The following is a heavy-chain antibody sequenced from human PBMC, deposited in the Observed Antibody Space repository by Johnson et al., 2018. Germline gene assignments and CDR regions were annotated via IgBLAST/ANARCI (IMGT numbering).Heavy chain of an antibody. D-gene: IGHD2-15*01. Sequence: VQLVESGGGLVQPGGSLRLSCAASGFTFSTYAMTWVRQAPGKGLEWVSAISGSGDSPYYADSVRGRFTISRDNSYNTLHLQRNSLRAEDTAGYYCAKEVVAGTSSSGYYGMDVWGKGTTVTVSS. J-gene: IGHJ6*04. CDR3: AKEVVAGTSSSGYYGMDV. CDR1: GFTFSTYA. V-gene: IGHV3-23*04. CDR2: ISGSGDSP.